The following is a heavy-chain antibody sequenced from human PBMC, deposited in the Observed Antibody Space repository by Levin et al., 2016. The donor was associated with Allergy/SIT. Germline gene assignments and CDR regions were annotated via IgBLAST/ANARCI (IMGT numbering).Heavy chain of an antibody. J-gene: IGHJ3*02. V-gene: IGHV5-51*01. CDR1: GYSFTSYW. Sequence: GESLKISCKGSGYSFTSYWIGWVRQMPGKGLEWMGIIYPGGSDTRYSPSFQGQVTISADKSISTAYLQWSSLKASDTAMYYCARTPTQGWTYYYDSSGYYYDDAFDIWGQGTMVTVSS. CDR3: ARTPTQGWTYYYDSSGYYYDDAFDI. D-gene: IGHD3-22*01. CDR2: IYPGGSDT.